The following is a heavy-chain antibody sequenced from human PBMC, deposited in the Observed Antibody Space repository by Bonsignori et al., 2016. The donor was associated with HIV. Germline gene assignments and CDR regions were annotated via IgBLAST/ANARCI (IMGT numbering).Heavy chain of an antibody. V-gene: IGHV4-59*01. D-gene: IGHD1-14*01. CDR2: VSYTGRT. CDR3: ARYDKTGAPHDTFDI. Sequence: WIRQPPGKGLEWIGYVSYTGRTSYRPSLKRQVTISFDASKNEVSLRLTSVTAADTALYYCARYDKTGAPHDTFDIWGHGTMVTVSS. J-gene: IGHJ3*02.